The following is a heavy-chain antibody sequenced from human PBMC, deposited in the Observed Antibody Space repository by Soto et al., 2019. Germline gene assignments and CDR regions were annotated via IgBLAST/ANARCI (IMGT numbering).Heavy chain of an antibody. CDR3: ARAAYYDFWSDFDY. J-gene: IGHJ4*02. Sequence: GGSLRLSCAASGFTFSSYAMSWVRQAPGKGLEWVANINGDGSEKYYADSVKGRFTISRDNAKNTLYLQMNSLRAEDTAVYYCARAAYYDFWSDFDYWGQGTLVTVSS. CDR1: GFTFSSYA. D-gene: IGHD3-3*01. V-gene: IGHV3-7*03. CDR2: INGDGSEK.